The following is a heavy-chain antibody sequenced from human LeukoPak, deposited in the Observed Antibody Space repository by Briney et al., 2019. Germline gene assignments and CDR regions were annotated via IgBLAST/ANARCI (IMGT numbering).Heavy chain of an antibody. CDR3: ARDNGRGYPVYFAY. D-gene: IGHD3-22*01. CDR2: INPIGGGT. J-gene: IGHJ4*02. Sequence: ASVKVSCKASGYSFTGYYIHWVRQAPGQGLEWMGWINPIGGGTNYAQKFQGRVTMTRDTSITTAYMEMSSLRSDDTAVYYCARDNGRGYPVYFAYWGQGTLVTVSS. V-gene: IGHV1-2*02. CDR1: GYSFTGYY.